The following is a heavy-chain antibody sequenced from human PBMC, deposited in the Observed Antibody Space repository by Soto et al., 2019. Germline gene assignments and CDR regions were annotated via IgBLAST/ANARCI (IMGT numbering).Heavy chain of an antibody. J-gene: IGHJ4*02. CDR1: GFTFSDCA. V-gene: IGHV3-23*01. D-gene: IGHD2-15*01. CDR2: ISVSSTVT. CDR3: VKVSGYCHSGTCSFDS. Sequence: GGSLRLSCAASGFTFSDCAMTWVRQAPGKGLEWVSTISVSSTVTKYADSVKGRFTISRDNYKNTLYLQMNSLRAEDTAVYYCVKVSGYCHSGTCSFDSWGQGTLVTVSS.